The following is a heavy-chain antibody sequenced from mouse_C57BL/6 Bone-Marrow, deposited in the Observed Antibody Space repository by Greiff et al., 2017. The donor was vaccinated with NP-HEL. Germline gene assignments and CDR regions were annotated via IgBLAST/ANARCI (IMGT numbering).Heavy chain of an antibody. V-gene: IGHV2-3*01. CDR3: AKEGDDYDVAWFAY. CDR2: IWGDGST. J-gene: IGHJ3*01. CDR1: GFSLTSYG. Sequence: QVQLQQSGPGLVAPSQSLSITCTVSGFSLTSYGVSWVRQPPGKGLEWLGVIWGDGSTNYHSALISRLSISKDNSKSQVFLKLNSLQTDDTATYYCAKEGDDYDVAWFAYWGQGTLVTVSA. D-gene: IGHD2-4*01.